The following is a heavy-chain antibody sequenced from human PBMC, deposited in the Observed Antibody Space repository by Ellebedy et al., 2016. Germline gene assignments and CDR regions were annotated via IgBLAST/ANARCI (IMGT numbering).Heavy chain of an antibody. V-gene: IGHV3-23*01. CDR3: AKSGYHLLGTGVGY. J-gene: IGHJ4*02. D-gene: IGHD2-2*01. Sequence: GESLKISXAASGFTFSNYAMSWVRQAPGKGLEWVSAISDSSASTYYADSVKGRFTISRDNSKNTLYLQMNSLRAEDTAVYYCAKSGYHLLGTGVGYWGQGTLVTVSS. CDR1: GFTFSNYA. CDR2: ISDSSAST.